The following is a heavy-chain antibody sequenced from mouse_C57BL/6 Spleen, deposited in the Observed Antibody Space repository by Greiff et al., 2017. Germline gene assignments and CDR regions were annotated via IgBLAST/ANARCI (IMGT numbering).Heavy chain of an antibody. CDR1: GYSITSGYY. D-gene: IGHD1-1*01. J-gene: IGHJ2*01. CDR2: ISYDGSN. V-gene: IGHV3-6*01. CDR3: ARVGVVYFDY. Sequence: VQLKESGPGLVKPSQSLSLTCSVTGYSITSGYYWNWIRQFPGNKLEWMGYISYDGSNNYNPSLKNRISITRDTSKNQFFLKLNSVTTEDTATYYCARVGVVYFDYWGQGTTLTVSS.